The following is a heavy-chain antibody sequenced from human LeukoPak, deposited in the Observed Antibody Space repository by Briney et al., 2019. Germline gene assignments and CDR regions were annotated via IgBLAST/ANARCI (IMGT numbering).Heavy chain of an antibody. CDR1: GGSISSSSYY. D-gene: IGHD2-2*01. CDR3: ARIVVVPAAHFDP. V-gene: IGHV4-39*01. CDR2: IYYSGST. Sequence: SETLSLTCTVSGGSISSSSYYWGWIRQPPGKGLEWIGSIYYSGSTYYNPSLKSRVTISVDTSKNQFSLKLSSVTAADTAVYYCARIVVVPAAHFDPWGQGTLVTVSS. J-gene: IGHJ5*02.